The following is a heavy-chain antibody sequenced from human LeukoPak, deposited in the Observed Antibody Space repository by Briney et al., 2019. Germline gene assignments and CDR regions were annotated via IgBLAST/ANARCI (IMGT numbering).Heavy chain of an antibody. CDR3: ARDSFTISGPGYYYYMDV. V-gene: IGHV1-18*01. J-gene: IGHJ6*03. CDR1: GYTFTSYG. D-gene: IGHD2/OR15-2a*01. Sequence: ASVKVSCKASGYTFTSYGISWVRQAPGQGLEWMGWISAYNGNTNYAQKLQGRVTMTTDTSTSTAYMELRSLRSDDTAVYYCARDSFTISGPGYYYYMDVWGKGTTVTVSS. CDR2: ISAYNGNT.